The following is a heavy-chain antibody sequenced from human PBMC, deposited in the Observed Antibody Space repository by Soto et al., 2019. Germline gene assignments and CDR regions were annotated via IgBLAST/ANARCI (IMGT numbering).Heavy chain of an antibody. V-gene: IGHV3-7*01. CDR1: GFTFSTSW. J-gene: IGHJ3*02. CDR3: ARDPFFGAYDI. Sequence: EVQLVESGGGLVQPGGSLRLSCAASGFTFSTSWMSWVRQAQGRGLELVSNVNGDEPVKSYVDSVKGRFTIYRDNAKNSVFLEMNSLRAEDAAVYYCARDPFFGAYDIWGQGALVTGSP. D-gene: IGHD3-16*01. CDR2: VNGDEPVK.